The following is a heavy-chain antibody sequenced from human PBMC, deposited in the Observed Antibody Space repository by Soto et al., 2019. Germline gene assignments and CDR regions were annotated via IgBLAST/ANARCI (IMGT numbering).Heavy chain of an antibody. J-gene: IGHJ6*03. CDR2: IRSKAYGGTT. CDR3: TRDLEVANRWGYYYYYMDV. V-gene: IGHV3-49*03. D-gene: IGHD2-15*01. Sequence: GGFLRLSCTASGFTFGDYVMSWFRQAPGKGLEWVGFIRSKAYGGTTEYAASVKGRFTISRDDSKSIAYLQMNSLKTEDTAVYYCTRDLEVANRWGYYYYYMDVWGKGTTVTVSS. CDR1: GFTFGDYV.